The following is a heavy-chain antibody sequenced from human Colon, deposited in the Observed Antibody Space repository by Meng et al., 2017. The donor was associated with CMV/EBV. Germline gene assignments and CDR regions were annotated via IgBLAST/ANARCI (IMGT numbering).Heavy chain of an antibody. CDR3: VRARYEGYSGYARGYHFDF. Sequence: VQLLESGGGLVQPGRSLRLSCVVSGFPFNRFGMHWVRQAQGKGLEWVALASYDGSHKYYADSVEGRFTISRDNSNIPLILEMTDLRPEDTAVYYCVRARYEGYSGYARGYHFDFWGQGTLVTVSS. D-gene: IGHD5-12*01. V-gene: IGHV3-30*03. J-gene: IGHJ4*02. CDR1: GFPFNRFG. CDR2: ASYDGSHK.